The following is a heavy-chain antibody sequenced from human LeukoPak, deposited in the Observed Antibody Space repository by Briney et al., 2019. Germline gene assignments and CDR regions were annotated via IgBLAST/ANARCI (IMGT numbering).Heavy chain of an antibody. V-gene: IGHV3-30*02. CDR2: IRYYGTGQ. CDR1: GYTFSTYG. J-gene: IGHJ4*01. Sequence: PGRSLILSRAASGYTFSTYGMHSVRQAPGNWLELGASIRYYGTGQYYADSVKGRFTISRDNSRNTLYLQMNSLRGEDTAIYYCTKDLSTSHCTTAMCYYFDYWGLGTLVTVSS. D-gene: IGHD2/OR15-2a*01. CDR3: TKDLSTSHCTTAMCYYFDY.